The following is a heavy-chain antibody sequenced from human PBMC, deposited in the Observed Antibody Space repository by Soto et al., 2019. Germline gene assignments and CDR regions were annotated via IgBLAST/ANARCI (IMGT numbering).Heavy chain of an antibody. CDR2: ISTYNANT. Sequence: GASVKVSCKASGYTFTNYGIYWVRQAPGQGLEWMGWISTYNANTNYAQKLQGRVTMTTDTSTSTAYMELRSLRSDDTAVYYCAREAYDILTGYFEMYYFDYWGQGTLVTVSS. CDR1: GYTFTNYG. D-gene: IGHD3-9*01. CDR3: AREAYDILTGYFEMYYFDY. J-gene: IGHJ4*02. V-gene: IGHV1-18*01.